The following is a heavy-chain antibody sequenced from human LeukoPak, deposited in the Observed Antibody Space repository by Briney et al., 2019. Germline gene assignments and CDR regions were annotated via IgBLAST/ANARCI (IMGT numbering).Heavy chain of an antibody. V-gene: IGHV4-34*01. J-gene: IGHJ4*02. D-gene: IGHD3-22*01. Sequence: SETLSLTCAVYGGSFSGYYWSWIRQPPGKGLEWIGEINHSGSTNYNPSLKSRVTISVDTSKNQFSLQLNSVTPEDTAVYYCARALKDSSGYYYFDYWGQGTLVTVSS. CDR2: INHSGST. CDR3: ARALKDSSGYYYFDY. CDR1: GGSFSGYY.